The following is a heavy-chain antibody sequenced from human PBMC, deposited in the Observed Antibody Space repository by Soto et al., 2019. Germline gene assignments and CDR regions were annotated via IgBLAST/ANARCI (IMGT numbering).Heavy chain of an antibody. CDR1: GFTFYDNA. J-gene: IGHJ6*02. CDR3: ASQDCSSTSCYRLFPGPVLLYMDV. V-gene: IGHV3-9*01. Sequence: SLRLSCAVSGFTFYDNAMHCVRQAPEKFLEWVSGINWKSDIGYADSGKGRFTISRDNSKNTLYLQMNNLRAEDTAVYYCASQDCSSTSCYRLFPGPVLLYMDVWGQGTTVTVSS. D-gene: IGHD2-2*01. CDR2: INWKSDI.